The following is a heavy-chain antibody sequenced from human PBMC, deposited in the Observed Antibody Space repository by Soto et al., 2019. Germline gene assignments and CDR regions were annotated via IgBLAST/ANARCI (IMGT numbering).Heavy chain of an antibody. Sequence: QLQLQESGPGLVKPSETLPLTCTVTGGSITGDSYYWGWIRQPPGKGLEWIGNVYYSGRTFYNPSLGSRVTMSVDASKNQFSLRLSSVTAADTAVYYCARRGLGLDFWGRGTLVTVSS. CDR3: ARRGLGLDF. D-gene: IGHD3-16*01. V-gene: IGHV4-39*01. J-gene: IGHJ4*02. CDR2: VYYSGRT. CDR1: GGSITGDSYY.